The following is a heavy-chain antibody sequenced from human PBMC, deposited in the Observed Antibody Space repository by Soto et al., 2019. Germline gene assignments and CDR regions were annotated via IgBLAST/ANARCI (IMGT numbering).Heavy chain of an antibody. CDR1: GFNFSSYG. J-gene: IGHJ6*02. D-gene: IGHD2-2*01. CDR2: IWYDGSNK. Sequence: GSLRLSCAASGFNFSSYGMHWVRQAPGKGLEWVAVIWYDGSNKYYADSVKGRFTISRDNSKNTLYLQMNSLRAEDTAVYYCARDFFDIVVVPAAVSYYYYGMDVWGQGTTVTVSS. CDR3: ARDFFDIVVVPAAVSYYYYGMDV. V-gene: IGHV3-33*01.